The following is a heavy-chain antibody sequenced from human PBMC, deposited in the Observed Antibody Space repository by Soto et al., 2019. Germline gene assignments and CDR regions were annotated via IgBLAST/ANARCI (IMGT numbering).Heavy chain of an antibody. CDR1: GYPLTRYY. CDR3: ARAVCSSTSCYLDYYYYGMDV. CDR2: INPSGGST. D-gene: IGHD2-2*01. J-gene: IGHJ6*02. Sequence: GASVKVSCKASGYPLTRYYMHWVRQAPGQGLEWMGLINPSGGSTTYAQKFQGRVTMTRDTSTSTVYMELSSLRSEDTAVYYFARAVCSSTSCYLDYYYYGMDVWGQGTTVTVSS. V-gene: IGHV1-46*01.